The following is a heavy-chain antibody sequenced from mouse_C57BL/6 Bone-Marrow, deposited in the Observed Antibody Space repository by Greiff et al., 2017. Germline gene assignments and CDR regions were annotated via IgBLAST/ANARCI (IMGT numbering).Heavy chain of an antibody. CDR1: GYTFTRYG. V-gene: IGHV1-81*01. Sequence: VKLMESGAELARPGASVKLSCKASGYTFTRYGISWVKQRTGQGLEWIGEIYPRSGNTYYNEKFKGKATLTADKSSSTAYMELRSLTSEDSAVYFCARDSSGYLYAMDYWGQGTSVTVSS. J-gene: IGHJ4*01. CDR2: IYPRSGNT. CDR3: ARDSSGYLYAMDY. D-gene: IGHD3-2*02.